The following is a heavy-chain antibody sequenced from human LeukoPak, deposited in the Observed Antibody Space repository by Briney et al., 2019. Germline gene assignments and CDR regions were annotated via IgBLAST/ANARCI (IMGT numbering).Heavy chain of an antibody. CDR3: ARYCSSTSCYSNPKDY. J-gene: IGHJ4*02. CDR1: GYTFTSYG. D-gene: IGHD2-2*02. V-gene: IGHV1-18*01. Sequence: GASVKVSCKASGYTFTSYGISWVRQAPGQGLEWMGWISAYNGNTNYAQKLQGRVTMTTDTSTSTAYMDLRSLRSDDTAVYYCARYCSSTSCYSNPKDYWGQGTLVTVSS. CDR2: ISAYNGNT.